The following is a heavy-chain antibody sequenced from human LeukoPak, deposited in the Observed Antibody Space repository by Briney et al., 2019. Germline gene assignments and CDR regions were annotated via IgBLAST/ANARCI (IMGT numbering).Heavy chain of an antibody. V-gene: IGHV4-39*01. CDR1: GGSISISNTYY. CDR2: IYYSGTT. Sequence: PSETLSLTCTVSGGSISISNTYYWGWLPQPPGKGLGWIGSIYYSGTTHYNPSLKSRVTISVDTSKNQLSLKLGSVTAADTAVYYYARDYGDYPYGYFDPWGRGTLVTVSS. CDR3: ARDYGDYPYGYFDP. D-gene: IGHD4-17*01. J-gene: IGHJ2*01.